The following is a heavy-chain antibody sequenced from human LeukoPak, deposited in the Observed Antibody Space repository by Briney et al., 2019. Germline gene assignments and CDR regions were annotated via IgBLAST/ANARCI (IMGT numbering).Heavy chain of an antibody. CDR3: ARVMAGSSSLLNY. J-gene: IGHJ4*02. V-gene: IGHV1-2*02. D-gene: IGHD6-13*01. CDR1: GYTFTGYY. Sequence: ASVKVSCKASGYTFTGYYMHWVRQAPGQGLEWMGWINPNSGGTNYAQKFQGRVTMTRDTSISTAYMELSRLRSDDTAVYYCARVMAGSSSLLNYWGRGTLVTVSS. CDR2: INPNSGGT.